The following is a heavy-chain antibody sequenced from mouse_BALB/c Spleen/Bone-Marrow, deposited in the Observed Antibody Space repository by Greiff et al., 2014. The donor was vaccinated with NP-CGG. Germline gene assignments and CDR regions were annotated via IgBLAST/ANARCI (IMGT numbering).Heavy chain of an antibody. CDR1: GYSITSDYS. CDR3: ARFAGTPYTMDY. J-gene: IGHJ4*01. D-gene: IGHD4-1*01. Sequence: EVQLQESGPDLVKPSQSLSLTCTVTGYSITSDYSWHWIRQFPGNKLGWMGYIHYSGTTVYNPSLKSRISITRDTSNNQFFLQLNSVTTEDTATYYCARFAGTPYTMDYWGQGTSVTVSS. V-gene: IGHV3-1*02. CDR2: IHYSGTT.